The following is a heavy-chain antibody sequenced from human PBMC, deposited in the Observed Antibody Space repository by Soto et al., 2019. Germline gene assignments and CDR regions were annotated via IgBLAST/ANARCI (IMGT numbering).Heavy chain of an antibody. J-gene: IGHJ4*02. Sequence: QVQLVESGGGVVQPGRSLRLSCAASGFTFSSYGMHWLRQAPGKGLEWVAVISSDGSNKYYADSVKGRFTISRDNSKNTLYLQMNSLRPEDTAVYYCAGGYYFGDYWGQGTLVTVSS. V-gene: IGHV3-30*03. CDR1: GFTFSSYG. CDR3: AGGYYFGDY. D-gene: IGHD3-22*01. CDR2: ISSDGSNK.